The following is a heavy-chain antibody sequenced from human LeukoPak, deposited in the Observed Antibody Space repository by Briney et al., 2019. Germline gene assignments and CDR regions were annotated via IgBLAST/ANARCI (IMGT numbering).Heavy chain of an antibody. CDR3: AGGGITRFDP. CDR1: GGTFSSYA. J-gene: IGHJ5*02. V-gene: IGHV1-69*13. D-gene: IGHD3-10*01. Sequence: ASVKVSCKASGGTFSSYAISWVRQAPGQGLEWMGGIIPIFGTANYAQKFQGRVTITADESTSTAYMELSSLRPEDTAVYYCAGGGITRFDPWGQGTLVTVSS. CDR2: IIPIFGTA.